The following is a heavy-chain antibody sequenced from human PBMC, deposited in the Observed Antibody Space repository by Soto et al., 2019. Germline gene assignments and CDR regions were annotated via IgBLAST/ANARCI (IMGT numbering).Heavy chain of an antibody. CDR2: IIPILGIA. CDR3: ARGAKAIPAAMLYYYYYMDV. V-gene: IGHV1-69*04. Sequence: GALVKVSCKASGGTFSSYAISWVRQAPGQGLEWMGRIIPILGIANYAQKFQGRVTITADKSTSTAYMELSSLRSEDTAVYYCARGAKAIPAAMLYYYYYMDVWGKGTTVTVSS. D-gene: IGHD2-2*01. CDR1: GGTFSSYA. J-gene: IGHJ6*03.